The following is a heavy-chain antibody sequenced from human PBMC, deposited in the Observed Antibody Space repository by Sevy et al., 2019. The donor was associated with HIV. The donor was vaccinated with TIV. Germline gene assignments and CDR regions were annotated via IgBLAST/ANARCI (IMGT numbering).Heavy chain of an antibody. CDR1: GFNFSNYV. Sequence: GGSLRLSCAASGFNFSNYVLHWVRQAPGKGLEWVTFISSYGNEADYVDSVKGRFTISRDDSKNTLYLQMNSLRPEDTAVYYCARIILAVAGSYGMDVWGQGTTVTVSS. V-gene: IGHV3-30*03. CDR3: ARIILAVAGSYGMDV. D-gene: IGHD6-19*01. J-gene: IGHJ6*02. CDR2: ISSYGNEA.